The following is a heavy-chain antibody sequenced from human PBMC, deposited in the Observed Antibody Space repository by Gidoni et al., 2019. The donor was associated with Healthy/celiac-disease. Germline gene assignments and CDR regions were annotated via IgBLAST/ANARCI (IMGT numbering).Heavy chain of an antibody. CDR1: GGTFSSYA. D-gene: IGHD2-2*01. CDR2: IIPILGIA. J-gene: IGHJ4*02. CDR3: ARDGGPRSSTSLGYYFDY. Sequence: QVQLVQSGAEVKKPGSSVKVSCKASGGTFSSYAISWVRQAPGQGLEWMGRIIPILGIANYAQKFQGRVTITADKSTSTAYMELSSLRSEDTAVYYCARDGGPRSSTSLGYYFDYWGQGTLVTVSS. V-gene: IGHV1-69*04.